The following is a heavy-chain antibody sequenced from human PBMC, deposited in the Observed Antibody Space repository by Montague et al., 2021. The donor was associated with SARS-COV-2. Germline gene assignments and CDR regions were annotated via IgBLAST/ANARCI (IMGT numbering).Heavy chain of an antibody. CDR2: IYYSGST. V-gene: IGHV4-39*01. CDR1: GGSISGSNYY. Sequence: SXTLSLTCTVSGGSISGSNYYWAWIRQPPGKGLEWIGSIYYSGSTYDNPSLKSRVSISVDTSKNQFSLKLNSVTAADTAVYYCVRLLLELPGDYWGQGTLVTVSS. J-gene: IGHJ4*02. D-gene: IGHD1-7*01. CDR3: VRLLLELPGDY.